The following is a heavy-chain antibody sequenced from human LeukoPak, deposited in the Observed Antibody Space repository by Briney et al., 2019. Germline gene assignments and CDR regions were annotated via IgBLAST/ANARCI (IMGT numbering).Heavy chain of an antibody. Sequence: PGGSLRLSCAGSGFSFSTYALQWVRQAPGKGLEYVSGISSNGGYIYYSNSVKGRFTISRDNSKNTVYLQMGSLRAEDMAVYYCARGRKSGTYKYYFDYWGQGTLVTVSS. CDR2: ISSNGGYI. V-gene: IGHV3-64*01. J-gene: IGHJ4*02. D-gene: IGHD1-26*01. CDR3: ARGRKSGTYKYYFDY. CDR1: GFSFSTYA.